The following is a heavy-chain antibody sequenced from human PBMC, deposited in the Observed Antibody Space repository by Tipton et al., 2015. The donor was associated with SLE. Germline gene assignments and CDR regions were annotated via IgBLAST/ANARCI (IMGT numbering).Heavy chain of an antibody. D-gene: IGHD5-12*01. V-gene: IGHV3-9*01. CDR3: VGRVPYYGYDY. CDR1: GFNFAEYA. Sequence: SLRLSCTASGFNFAEYAIHWVRQPPGMGLEWVSGISRDSGSKVYADSVKGRFTISRDNAKNSVYLQMHSLRAEDTALYYCVGRVPYYGYDYWGQGRLVTVSS. J-gene: IGHJ4*02. CDR2: ISRDSGSK.